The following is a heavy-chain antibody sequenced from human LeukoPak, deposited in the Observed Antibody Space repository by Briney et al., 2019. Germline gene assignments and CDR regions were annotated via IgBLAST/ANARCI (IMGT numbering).Heavy chain of an antibody. V-gene: IGHV3-30*18. CDR3: AKVRDYGDQNFDY. CDR1: GFTFSSFG. CDR2: IANDGKTT. D-gene: IGHD4-17*01. Sequence: GGSLRLSCAASGFTFSSFGMHWVRQAPGKGLEWVAVIANDGKTTYYADSVRGRFTISRDNSKNTLYLQMNSLRAEDTAVYYCAKVRDYGDQNFDYWGQGTLVTVSS. J-gene: IGHJ4*02.